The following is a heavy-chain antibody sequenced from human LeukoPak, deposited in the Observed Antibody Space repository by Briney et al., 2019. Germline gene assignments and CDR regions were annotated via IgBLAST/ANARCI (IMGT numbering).Heavy chain of an antibody. CDR3: AKGGYSSGWRNYFDY. D-gene: IGHD6-19*01. CDR1: GFTFSSYA. CDR2: ISGSGGST. J-gene: IGHJ4*02. V-gene: IGHV3-23*01. Sequence: GGSLRLSCAASGFTFSSYAMSWVRQTPGKGLEWVSAISGSGGSTYYADSVKGRFTISRDNSKNTLYLQMNSLRAEDTAVYYCAKGGYSSGWRNYFDYWGQGTLVTVSS.